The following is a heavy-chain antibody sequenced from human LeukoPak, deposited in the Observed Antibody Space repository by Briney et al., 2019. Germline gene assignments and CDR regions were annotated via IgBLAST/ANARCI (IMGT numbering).Heavy chain of an antibody. CDR1: GFTFSSYG. D-gene: IGHD5-18*01. Sequence: GGSLRLSCAASGFTFSSYGMHWVRQAPGKGLEWVAFIRYDGSNKYYADSVKGRFTISRDNSKNTLYLQMNSLRAEDTAVYYCAKRGVGLDTAMENWGQGTLVTVSS. V-gene: IGHV3-30*02. J-gene: IGHJ4*02. CDR2: IRYDGSNK. CDR3: AKRGVGLDTAMEN.